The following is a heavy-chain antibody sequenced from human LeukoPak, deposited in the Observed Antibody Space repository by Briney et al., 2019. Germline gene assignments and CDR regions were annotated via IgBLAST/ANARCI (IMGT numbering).Heavy chain of an antibody. CDR3: VKNSGWYRLDC. CDR1: GLTFSNYW. D-gene: IGHD6-13*01. Sequence: GGSLRLSCAASGLTFSNYWMTWVRQAPGKGLEWVADIKEDGSEKYYVDSVKGRFTISRDNAKNSLFLQMDSLRSEDTAVYYCVKNSGWYRLDCWGQGTLVTVSS. CDR2: IKEDGSEK. V-gene: IGHV3-7*03. J-gene: IGHJ4*02.